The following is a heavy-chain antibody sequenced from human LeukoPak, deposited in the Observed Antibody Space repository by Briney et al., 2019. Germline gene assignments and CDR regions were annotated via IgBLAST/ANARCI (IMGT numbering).Heavy chain of an antibody. V-gene: IGHV4-4*09. CDR3: AGSYSSSPLFDY. D-gene: IGHD6-6*01. J-gene: IGHJ4*02. CDR1: GGSISSYY. CDR2: IYTSGST. Sequence: SETLSLTCTVSGGSISSYYWSWIRQPPGKGLEWIGYIYTSGSTNYNPSLKSRVTISVDTSKSQFSLKLSSVTAADTAVYYCAGSYSSSPLFDYWGQGTLVTVSS.